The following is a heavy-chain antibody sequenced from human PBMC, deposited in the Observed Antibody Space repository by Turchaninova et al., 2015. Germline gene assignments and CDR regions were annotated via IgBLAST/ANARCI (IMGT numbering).Heavy chain of an antibody. CDR1: GGSISSYY. CDR2: ISYSGST. CDR3: ARSYGSGSYFDS. D-gene: IGHD3-10*01. J-gene: IGHJ4*02. Sequence: QVQLQESGPGLVKPSETLSLTCTVSGGSISSYYWSWVRQPPGKGLGWIGYISYSGSTKGNPSLKSRVTMSVDTSQNKFFLKLSSVTAADTAVYYCARSYGSGSYFDSWGQGTLVTVSS. V-gene: IGHV4-59*08.